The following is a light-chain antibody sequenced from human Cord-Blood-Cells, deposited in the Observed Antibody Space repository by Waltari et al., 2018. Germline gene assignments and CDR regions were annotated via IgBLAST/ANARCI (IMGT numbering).Light chain of an antibody. J-gene: IGLJ3*02. CDR1: SSDVGGYNY. CDR2: DVS. Sequence: QSALTQPRSVSGSPGQSATIPCTGTSSDVGGYNYFSWYQQHPGKAPKLMIYDVSKRPSGVPDRFSGSKSGNTASLTISGLQAEDEADYYCCSYAGSRVFGGGTKLTVL. CDR3: CSYAGSRV. V-gene: IGLV2-11*01.